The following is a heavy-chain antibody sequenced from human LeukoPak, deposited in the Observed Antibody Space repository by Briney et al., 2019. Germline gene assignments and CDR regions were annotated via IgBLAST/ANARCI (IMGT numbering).Heavy chain of an antibody. V-gene: IGHV3-15*07. CDR3: TFDYGDYNYGMDV. D-gene: IGHD4-17*01. Sequence: PGGSLRLSCAASGFTFSSYWMHWVRQAPGKGLVWVSRIKSKTDGGTTDYAAPVKGRFTISRDDSKNTLYLQMNSLKTEDTAVYYCTFDYGDYNYGMDVWGQGTTVTVSS. J-gene: IGHJ6*02. CDR2: IKSKTDGGTT. CDR1: GFTFSSYW.